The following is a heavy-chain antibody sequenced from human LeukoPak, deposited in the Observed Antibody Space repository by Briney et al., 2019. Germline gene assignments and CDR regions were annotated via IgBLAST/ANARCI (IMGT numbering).Heavy chain of an antibody. CDR3: ARVGGFGSGSYPFSY. D-gene: IGHD3-10*01. Sequence: PSETLSLTCTVSGDSISSGGYYWTWLRQHPGKGLGWIGHLYFSGTTYSNPSLKSRVTISPNTSKNQFSLKLSSVTAADTAVYCCARVGGFGSGSYPFSYWGQGILVTVSS. V-gene: IGHV4-31*03. CDR1: GDSISSGGYY. CDR2: LYFSGTT. J-gene: IGHJ4*02.